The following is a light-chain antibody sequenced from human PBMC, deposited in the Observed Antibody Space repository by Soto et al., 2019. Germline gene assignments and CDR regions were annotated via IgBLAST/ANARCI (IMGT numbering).Light chain of an antibody. CDR1: QSVSSSY. CDR2: AAS. Sequence: EIVLTQSPGTLSLSPGERATLSCRASQSVSSSYLAWYQQRPGQAPRLLIYAASSRATGIPDRFSGSGSGTDFILTLSRLEPEDFALYYCQQYGSSLFTFGPGTKVDIK. V-gene: IGKV3-20*01. CDR3: QQYGSSLFT. J-gene: IGKJ3*01.